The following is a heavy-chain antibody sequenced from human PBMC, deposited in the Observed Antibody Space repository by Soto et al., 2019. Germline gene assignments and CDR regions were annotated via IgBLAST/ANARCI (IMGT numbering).Heavy chain of an antibody. CDR1: VGSSGAYY. Sequence: LDILSLTFPSPVGSSGAYYWSWIRQPPGKGLEWIGEINHSGSTNYNPSLKSRVTISVDTSKNQFSLKLSSVTAADTAVYYCARTPKYSYGYYYWGQGTLVTVSS. D-gene: IGHD5-18*01. V-gene: IGHV4-34*01. CDR3: ARTPKYSYGYYY. CDR2: INHSGST. J-gene: IGHJ4*02.